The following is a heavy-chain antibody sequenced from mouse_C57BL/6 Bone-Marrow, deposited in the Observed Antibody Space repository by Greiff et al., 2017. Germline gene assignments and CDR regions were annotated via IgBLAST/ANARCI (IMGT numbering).Heavy chain of an antibody. Sequence: QVQLQQSGPGLVQPSQSLSITCTVSGFSLTSYGVHWVRQSPGKGLEWLGVIWGGGSTDSNAAFISRLSISKDNSKSQVFFKMNSLQADDTAIYYCARRAQASMDYWGQGTSGTVSS. CDR3: ARRAQASMDY. J-gene: IGHJ4*01. D-gene: IGHD3-2*02. V-gene: IGHV2-2*01. CDR1: GFSLTSYG. CDR2: IWGGGST.